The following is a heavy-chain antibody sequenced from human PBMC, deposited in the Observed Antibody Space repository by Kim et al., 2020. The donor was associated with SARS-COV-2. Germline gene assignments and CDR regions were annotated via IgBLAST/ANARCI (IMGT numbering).Heavy chain of an antibody. CDR3: ARGAYYDFWSGYGMDV. J-gene: IGHJ6*02. D-gene: IGHD3-3*01. Sequence: SLKSRVTISVDTSKNQFSLKLSSVTAADTAVYYCARGAYYDFWSGYGMDVWGRGTTVTVSS. V-gene: IGHV4-31*02.